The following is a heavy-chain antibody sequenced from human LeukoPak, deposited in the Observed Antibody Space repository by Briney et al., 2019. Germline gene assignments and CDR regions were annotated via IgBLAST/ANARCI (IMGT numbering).Heavy chain of an antibody. J-gene: IGHJ4*02. CDR1: GFTFNTYG. CDR2: IQYDGSIK. D-gene: IGHD1-26*01. CDR3: AKDQRSGSYYHLFDY. Sequence: GGSLRLSCAASGFTFNTYGMHWVRQAPGKGLEWVAFIQYDGSIKYYGDSVKGRFTISRDNSKNTLYLQMNSLRAEDTAVYYCAKDQRSGSYYHLFDYWGQGTLVTVSS. V-gene: IGHV3-30*02.